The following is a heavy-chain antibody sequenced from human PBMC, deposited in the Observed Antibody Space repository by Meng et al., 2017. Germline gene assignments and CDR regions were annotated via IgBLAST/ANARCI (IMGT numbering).Heavy chain of an antibody. CDR1: GYTFTSYG. V-gene: IGHV1-18*01. CDR2: ISAYNGNT. J-gene: IGHJ6*02. CDR3: ARRSQGLGYSSSWMYYYYYGMDV. Sequence: ASVKVSCKASGYTFTSYGISWVRQDPGQGLEWMGWISAYNGNTNYAQKLQGRVTMTTDTSTSTAYMELRSLRSDDTAVYYCARRSQGLGYSSSWMYYYYYGMDVWGQGTTVTVSS. D-gene: IGHD6-13*01.